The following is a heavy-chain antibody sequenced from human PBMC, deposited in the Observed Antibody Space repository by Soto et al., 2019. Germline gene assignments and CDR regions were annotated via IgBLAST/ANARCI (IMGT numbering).Heavy chain of an antibody. J-gene: IGHJ4*02. V-gene: IGHV5-51*01. D-gene: IGHD1-26*01. Sequence: GESLNISCEASGHGFASHGLGWVRQMPEKGLEWIGTIYPGDSDTKYSSAFRCHVTISADTSVSTAYLQWRSLESTASAIYYCARYSGRASADIWGQGTLVTVSS. CDR1: GHGFASHG. CDR2: IYPGDSDT. CDR3: ARYSGRASADI.